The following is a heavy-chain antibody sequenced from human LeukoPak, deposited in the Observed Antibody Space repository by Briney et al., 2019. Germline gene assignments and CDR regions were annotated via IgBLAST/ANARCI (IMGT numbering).Heavy chain of an antibody. CDR2: ISSSSSYI. J-gene: IGHJ5*02. CDR1: GFTFSSYS. CDR3: ARGKYGSGSYYKTELIDP. V-gene: IGHV3-21*01. D-gene: IGHD3-10*01. Sequence: GGSLRLSCAASGFTFSSYSMNWVRQAPGKGLEWVSSISSSSSYIYYADSVKGRFTISRDNAKNSLYLQMNSLRAEDTAVYYCARGKYGSGSYYKTELIDPWGQGTLVTVSS.